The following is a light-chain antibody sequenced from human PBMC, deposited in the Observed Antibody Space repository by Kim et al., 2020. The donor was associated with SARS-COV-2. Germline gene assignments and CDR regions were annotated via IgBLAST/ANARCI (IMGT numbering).Light chain of an antibody. J-gene: IGLJ1*01. CDR3: CSYAGRSTLV. Sequence: GQSVTISCTGTSKDVGDFDYVSWFQQYPGKAPKLLIYEVAKRPSGISDRFSGSKSGNTASLTISGLQVVDEADYYCCSYAGRSTLVFGAGTKVTVL. CDR1: SKDVGDFDY. V-gene: IGLV2-23*02. CDR2: EVA.